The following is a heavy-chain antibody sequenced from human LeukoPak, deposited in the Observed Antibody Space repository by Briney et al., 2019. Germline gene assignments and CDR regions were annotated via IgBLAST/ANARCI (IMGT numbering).Heavy chain of an antibody. J-gene: IGHJ6*02. Sequence: GGSLRLSCAASGFAVNSNYLTWVRQVPGKGLEWVSVIYGGGTTYYADSVKGRFTISRDNSKNTLYLQMNSLRAEDTAVYYCAKCVAGTGDYYYGMDVWGQGTTVTVSS. D-gene: IGHD1-14*01. V-gene: IGHV3-53*01. CDR3: AKCVAGTGDYYYGMDV. CDR1: GFAVNSNY. CDR2: IYGGGTT.